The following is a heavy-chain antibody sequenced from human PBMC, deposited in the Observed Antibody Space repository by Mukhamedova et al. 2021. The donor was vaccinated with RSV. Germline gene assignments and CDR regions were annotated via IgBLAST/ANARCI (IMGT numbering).Heavy chain of an antibody. D-gene: IGHD5-12*01. Sequence: GLEWMGRIIPILGIANYAQKFQGRVTITADKSTSTAYMELSSLRSEDTAVYYCARDLGYSGVEFDYWGQGTLVTVSS. CDR3: ARDLGYSGVEFDY. J-gene: IGHJ4*02. CDR2: IIPILGIA. V-gene: IGHV1-69*04.